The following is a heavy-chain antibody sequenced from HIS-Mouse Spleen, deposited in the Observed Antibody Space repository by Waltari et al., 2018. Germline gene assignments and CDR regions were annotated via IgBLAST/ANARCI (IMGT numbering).Heavy chain of an antibody. V-gene: IGHV4-31*03. CDR1: GGSISSGGYY. CDR3: ARSPYYDFWSGYSDNWFDP. J-gene: IGHJ5*02. D-gene: IGHD3-3*01. CDR2: LYYIEGT. Sequence: QVQLQESGPGLVKPSQTLSLTCTVSGGSISSGGYYWSWIRQHPGKVLDRIGYLYYIEGTSNTPSRSSRVTISVYTSKNQFSLKLSSVTAADTAVYYCARSPYYDFWSGYSDNWFDPWGQETLVTVSS.